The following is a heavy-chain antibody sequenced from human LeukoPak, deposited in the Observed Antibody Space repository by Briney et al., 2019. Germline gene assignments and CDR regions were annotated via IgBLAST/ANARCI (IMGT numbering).Heavy chain of an antibody. J-gene: IGHJ3*02. CDR2: ISGSGGST. CDR3: AKDLTGTTRYAFDI. CDR1: GGSFSGYY. D-gene: IGHD4-17*01. V-gene: IGHV3-23*01. Sequence: ETLSLTCAVYGGSFSGYYWSWIRQPPGKGLEWVSAISGSGGSTYYADSVKGRFTISRDNSKNTLYLQMNSLRADDTAVYYCAKDLTGTTRYAFDIWGQGTMVTVSS.